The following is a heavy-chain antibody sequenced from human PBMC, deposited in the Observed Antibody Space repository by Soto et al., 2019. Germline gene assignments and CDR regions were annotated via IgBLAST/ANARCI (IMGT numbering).Heavy chain of an antibody. CDR2: INHSGST. D-gene: IGHD3-10*01. Sequence: SETLSLTCAVYGGSFSGYYWSWIGQPPGKGLEWMGEINHSGSTNDNPSLKSRVTISVETSKNQFSLKLSYVTAADTAVYYCARGPLWSYYYYYYGMDVWGQGTTVTVSS. CDR1: GGSFSGYY. CDR3: ARGPLWSYYYYYYGMDV. J-gene: IGHJ6*02. V-gene: IGHV4-34*01.